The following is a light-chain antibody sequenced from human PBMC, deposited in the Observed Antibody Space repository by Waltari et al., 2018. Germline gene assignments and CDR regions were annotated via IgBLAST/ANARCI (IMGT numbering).Light chain of an antibody. Sequence: QSALTQPASVSGSPGQSITISCTGTSSDVGAYDYVSWYQQHPGKAPKLLIYDVNNRPSGVSHRFSGSKSGNTASLTISGLQAEDEANYCCSAYTKSTTRYWVFGGGTKVTVL. V-gene: IGLV2-14*03. J-gene: IGLJ3*02. CDR2: DVN. CDR1: SSDVGAYDY. CDR3: SAYTKSTTRYWV.